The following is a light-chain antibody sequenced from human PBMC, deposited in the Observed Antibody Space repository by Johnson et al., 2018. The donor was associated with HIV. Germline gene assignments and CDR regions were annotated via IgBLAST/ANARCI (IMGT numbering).Light chain of an antibody. CDR3: GTWDNSLSVFV. V-gene: IGLV1-51*01. CDR1: TSNIGDNY. J-gene: IGLJ1*01. CDR2: AND. Sequence: QSVLTQPPSVSAAPGQKVTISCSGSTSNIGDNYVSWYRQLPGTAPKLLISANDKRPSGIPDRFSGSKSGTSATLGITGLQTGDEADYYCGTWDNSLSVFVFGTGTKVTVL.